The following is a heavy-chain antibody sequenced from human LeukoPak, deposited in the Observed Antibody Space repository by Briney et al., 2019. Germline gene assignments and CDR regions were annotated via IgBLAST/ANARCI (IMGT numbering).Heavy chain of an antibody. J-gene: IGHJ4*02. CDR3: AKSHNRSGLYHDS. V-gene: IGHV3-23*01. Sequence: GGSLTLSCAVSGVTFGSYAMSWVRQAPGKGLEWVASICDSGRTTYYAASVRRRFTISRDNSKHTLYMQIYSLTADDTAVYCCAKSHNRSGLYHDSWGQGTLVTVSS. CDR1: GVTFGSYA. CDR2: ICDSGRTT. D-gene: IGHD6-19*01.